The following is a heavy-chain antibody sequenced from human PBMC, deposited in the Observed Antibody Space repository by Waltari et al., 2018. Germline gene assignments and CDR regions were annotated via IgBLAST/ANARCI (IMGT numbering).Heavy chain of an antibody. D-gene: IGHD2-21*01. V-gene: IGHV1-8*03. J-gene: IGHJ3*02. CDR2: MNTNSGNT. Sequence: QVQLEQSGAELVKPGASVRVSCKASGYSFRRAAISWVRKAAGQGLEWMGWMNTNSGNTGYAEKFQGRVTITRNTSINTAYMDLSGLRSEDTAVYYCARGSGDLDIWGQGTMVTVSS. CDR3: ARGSGDLDI. CDR1: GYSFRRAA.